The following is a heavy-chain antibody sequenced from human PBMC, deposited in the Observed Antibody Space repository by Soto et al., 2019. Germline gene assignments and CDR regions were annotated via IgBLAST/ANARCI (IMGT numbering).Heavy chain of an antibody. CDR3: ARVWSSSWLGEGTAYNGIDV. J-gene: IGHJ6*02. CDR1: GGSISSSSFH. D-gene: IGHD6-13*01. Sequence: PSETLSLTCTVSGGSISSSSFHWGWIRQPPGKGLEWIGSIYYSGSTYYSPSLKSRVTISVDTSKNQFSLKLSSVTAADTAVYYCARVWSSSWLGEGTAYNGIDVWGQGTSVTVSS. CDR2: IYYSGST. V-gene: IGHV4-39*07.